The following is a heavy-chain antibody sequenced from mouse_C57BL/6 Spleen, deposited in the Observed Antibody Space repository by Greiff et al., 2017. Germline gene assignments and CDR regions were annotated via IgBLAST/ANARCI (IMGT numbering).Heavy chain of an antibody. V-gene: IGHV1-42*01. CDR3: ARRGLLYYAMDY. CDR1: GYSFTGYY. Sequence: VQLQQSGPELVKPGASVKISCKASGYSFTGYYMNWVKQSPEKSLEWIGEINPSTGGTTYNQKFKAKATLTVDKSSSTAYMQLKSLTSEDSAVYYCARRGLLYYAMDYWGQGTSVTVSS. D-gene: IGHD2-1*01. CDR2: INPSTGGT. J-gene: IGHJ4*01.